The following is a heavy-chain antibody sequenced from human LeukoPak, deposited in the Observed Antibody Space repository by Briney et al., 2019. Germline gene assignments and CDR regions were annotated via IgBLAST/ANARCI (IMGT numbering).Heavy chain of an antibody. D-gene: IGHD2-2*01. CDR2: IYYSGST. Sequence: SETLSLTCTVSGGSISSYYWSWIRQPPGKGLEWIGYIYYSGSTNYNPSLKSRVTISVDTSKNQFSLKLSSVTAADTAVYYCAKDHRSSAVDYWGQGTLVTVSS. CDR3: AKDHRSSAVDY. CDR1: GGSISSYY. J-gene: IGHJ4*02. V-gene: IGHV4-59*12.